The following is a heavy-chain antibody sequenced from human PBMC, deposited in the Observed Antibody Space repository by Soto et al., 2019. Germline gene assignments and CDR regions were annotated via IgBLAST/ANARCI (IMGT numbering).Heavy chain of an antibody. CDR3: AGESLYNWNDRHVGAFDI. D-gene: IGHD1-1*01. CDR2: ISYDGSNK. V-gene: IGHV3-30-3*01. Sequence: PGGSLRLSCAASGFTFSSYAMHWVRQAPGKGLEWVAVISYDGSNKYYADSVKGRFTISRDNSKNTLYLQMNSLRAEDTAVYYCAGESLYNWNDRHVGAFDIWGQGTKVTVSS. J-gene: IGHJ3*02. CDR1: GFTFSSYA.